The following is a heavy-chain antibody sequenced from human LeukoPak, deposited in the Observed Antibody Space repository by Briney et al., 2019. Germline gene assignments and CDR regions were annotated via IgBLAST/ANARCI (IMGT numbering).Heavy chain of an antibody. J-gene: IGHJ4*02. CDR1: GYTFSNHG. D-gene: IGHD4-17*01. CDR2: ISGYNGNT. CDR3: ARDLSLGRHDDGEPFDY. Sequence: ASVMVSCKTSGYTFSNHGISRVRQAPGQGLEWMGWISGYNGNTNYVKKFRGRVTMTTDTSTSTAYMELRSLSSDDTALYYCARDLSLGRHDDGEPFDYWGQGTLVTVSS. V-gene: IGHV1-18*01.